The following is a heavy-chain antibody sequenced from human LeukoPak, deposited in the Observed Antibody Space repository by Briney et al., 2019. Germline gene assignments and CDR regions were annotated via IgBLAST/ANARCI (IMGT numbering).Heavy chain of an antibody. V-gene: IGHV3-23*01. D-gene: IGHD3-22*01. CDR1: GFTFRDAW. CDR3: AKIPDYYDSSGYYYEGFDY. CDR2: ISGSGGST. J-gene: IGHJ4*02. Sequence: GGSLRLSCAASGFTFRDAWLNWVRQAPGKGLEWVSAISGSGGSTYYADSVKGRFTISRDNSKNTLYLQMNSLRAEDTAVYYCAKIPDYYDSSGYYYEGFDYWGQGTLVTVSS.